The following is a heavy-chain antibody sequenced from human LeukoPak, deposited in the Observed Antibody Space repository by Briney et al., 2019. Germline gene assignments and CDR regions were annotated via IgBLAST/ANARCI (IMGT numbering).Heavy chain of an antibody. J-gene: IGHJ4*02. CDR3: ARLIQLWLGDFDY. D-gene: IGHD5-18*01. Sequence: PGGSLRLSCAASGFTFSSYAMSWVRQAPGKGLEWVSTISDSGGSTYYADSVKGRFTISRDNSKNTLYLQMSSLRAEDTAVYYCARLIQLWLGDFDYWGQGTLVTVSS. CDR2: ISDSGGST. V-gene: IGHV3-23*01. CDR1: GFTFSSYA.